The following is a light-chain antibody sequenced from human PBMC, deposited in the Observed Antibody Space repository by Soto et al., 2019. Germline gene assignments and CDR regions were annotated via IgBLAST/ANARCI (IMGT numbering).Light chain of an antibody. V-gene: IGLV3-21*04. J-gene: IGLJ3*02. Sequence: SYELIQPHSVSVAPGKTATITCGGSNIGGKTVHWFQQKPGQAPVVVLYYDTHRPSGIPERFSGSNSGNTATLTITRVDAGDEADYYCHVWDSSRDHVVFGGGTKLTVL. CDR2: YDT. CDR1: NIGGKT. CDR3: HVWDSSRDHVV.